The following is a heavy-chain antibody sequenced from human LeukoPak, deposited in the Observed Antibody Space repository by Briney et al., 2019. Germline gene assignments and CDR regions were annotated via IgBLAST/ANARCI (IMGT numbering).Heavy chain of an antibody. CDR2: IIPIFGTA. V-gene: IGHV1-69*01. D-gene: IGHD2-2*01. Sequence: GPSVKVSCKASGGTFSSYAISWVRQAPGQGLEWMGGIIPIFGTANYAQKFQGRVTITADESTSTAYMELSSLRSEDTAVYYCARSGYCSSTSCYFYFDYWGQGTLVTVSS. J-gene: IGHJ4*02. CDR1: GGTFSSYA. CDR3: ARSGYCSSTSCYFYFDY.